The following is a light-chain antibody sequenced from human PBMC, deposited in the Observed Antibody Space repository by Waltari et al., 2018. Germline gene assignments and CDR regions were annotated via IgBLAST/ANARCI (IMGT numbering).Light chain of an antibody. CDR2: ENI. J-gene: IGLJ1*01. CDR1: TRSIGTHNL. V-gene: IGLV2-23*01. CDR3: CSYAGSSTYV. Sequence: QSALTQPASVSGSPGQSITISCTGTTRSIGTHNLVSWYRQSPGKAPQVIIYENIKRPSGGSNRFSGSKSGNTASLTISGLQADDEADYYCCSYAGSSTYVFGSGTTVTVL.